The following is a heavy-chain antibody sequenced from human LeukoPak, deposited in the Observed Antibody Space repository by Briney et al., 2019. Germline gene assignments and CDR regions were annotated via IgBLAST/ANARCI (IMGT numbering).Heavy chain of an antibody. J-gene: IGHJ4*02. Sequence: GGSLRLSCAASGFTFSSYGMHWVRQAPGKGLEWVAFIRYDGSNKYYADSVKGRFTISRDNSKNTLYLQMNSLRAEDTAVYYCARDSVEYSSSSGVILFDYWGQGTLVTVSS. CDR3: ARDSVEYSSSSGVILFDY. D-gene: IGHD6-6*01. CDR2: IRYDGSNK. CDR1: GFTFSSYG. V-gene: IGHV3-30*02.